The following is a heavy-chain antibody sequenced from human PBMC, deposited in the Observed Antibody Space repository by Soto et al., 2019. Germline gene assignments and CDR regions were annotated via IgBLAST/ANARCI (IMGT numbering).Heavy chain of an antibody. CDR3: ARAGYCSSTSCYPGWFDP. CDR1: GYTFTSYA. CDR2: INAGNGNT. J-gene: IGHJ5*02. Sequence: QVQLVQSGAEVKKPGASVKVSCKASGYTFTSYAMHWVRQAPGQRLEWMGWINAGNGNTKYSQKFQGRVTITRDTSASTACMELSSLRSEDTAVYYCARAGYCSSTSCYPGWFDPWGQGTLVTVSS. V-gene: IGHV1-3*01. D-gene: IGHD2-2*01.